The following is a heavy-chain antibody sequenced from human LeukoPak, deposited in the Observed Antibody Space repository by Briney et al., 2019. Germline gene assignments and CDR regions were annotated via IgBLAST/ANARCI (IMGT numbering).Heavy chain of an antibody. CDR2: IYYSGST. J-gene: IGHJ3*02. V-gene: IGHV4-59*01. D-gene: IGHD5-24*01. Sequence: SETLSLTCTVSGGSISSYYWSWIRQPPGKGLEWIGYIYYSGSTSYNPSLKSRVTISVDTSKNQFSLKLSSVTAADTAVYYCARAEMATIEDAFDIWGQGTMVTVSS. CDR1: GGSISSYY. CDR3: ARAEMATIEDAFDI.